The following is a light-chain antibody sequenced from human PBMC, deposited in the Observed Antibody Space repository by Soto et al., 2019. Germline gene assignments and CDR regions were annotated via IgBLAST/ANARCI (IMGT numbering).Light chain of an antibody. Sequence: ESVLIPAPAASSLYPGERATLSCRASQSVSSSYFAWYQQRFGQAPRLLIYGASSRATGIPDRFSGSGSGTDFTLTISRLEPEDFAVYYCQQYGSSSWTFGQGTKVDIK. J-gene: IGKJ1*01. CDR1: QSVSSSY. V-gene: IGKV3-20*01. CDR3: QQYGSSSWT. CDR2: GAS.